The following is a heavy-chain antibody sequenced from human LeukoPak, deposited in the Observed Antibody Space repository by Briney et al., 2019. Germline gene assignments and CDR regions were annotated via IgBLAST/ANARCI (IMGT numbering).Heavy chain of an antibody. CDR2: INPNSGGT. D-gene: IGHD6-19*01. CDR1: GYTFTCYY. J-gene: IGHJ4*02. CDR3: ARAVSRIAVAGTGY. V-gene: IGHV1-2*06. Sequence: GASVKVSCKASGYTFTCYYMHWVRQGPGQGLEWMGRINPNSGGTNYAQKFQGRVTMTRDTSISTAYMELSRLRSDDTAVYYCARAVSRIAVAGTGYWGQGTLVTVSS.